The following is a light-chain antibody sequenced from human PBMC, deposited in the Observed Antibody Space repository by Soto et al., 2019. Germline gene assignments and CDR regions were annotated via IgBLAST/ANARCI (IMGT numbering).Light chain of an antibody. J-gene: IGLJ1*01. Sequence: QPVRTKPGSVTGVGRESITITYTGTSSDVGAYNYVSWYQQHPGKVPKLMLYDVTKRPSGVPDRFSGSKSGNTASLTISGLQAEDEADYYCCSYVGTYSYVFGTGTKVTVL. CDR1: SSDVGAYNY. CDR3: CSYVGTYSYV. CDR2: DVT. V-gene: IGLV2-11*01.